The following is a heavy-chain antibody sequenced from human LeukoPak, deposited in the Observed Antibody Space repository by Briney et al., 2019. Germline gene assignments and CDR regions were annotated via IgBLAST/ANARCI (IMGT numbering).Heavy chain of an antibody. Sequence: WGSLRLSCAASGFTFSSYSMNWVRQAPGKGLEWVSSISSSSSYIYYADSVKGRFTISRDNAKNSLYLQMNSLRAEDTAVYYCARSCGRGSTSCYAGFYFDYWGQGTLVTVSS. D-gene: IGHD2-2*01. CDR3: ARSCGRGSTSCYAGFYFDY. J-gene: IGHJ4*02. V-gene: IGHV3-21*01. CDR2: ISSSSSYI. CDR1: GFTFSSYS.